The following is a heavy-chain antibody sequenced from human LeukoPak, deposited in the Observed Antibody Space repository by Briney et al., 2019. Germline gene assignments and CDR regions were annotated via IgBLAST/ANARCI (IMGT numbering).Heavy chain of an antibody. J-gene: IGHJ3*01. V-gene: IGHV1-2*02. D-gene: IGHD3-22*01. CDR2: INPNGGAT. CDR3: SRDRADGSMNAFDV. Sequence: ASVKVSCKASGYTFTGYYIRWVRQAPGQGLEWMGWINPNGGATRFAQKFQARVTMTRDTSISTAYMELSSLRSDDTAVYYCSRDRADGSMNAFDVWGQGTLVTVSS. CDR1: GYTFTGYY.